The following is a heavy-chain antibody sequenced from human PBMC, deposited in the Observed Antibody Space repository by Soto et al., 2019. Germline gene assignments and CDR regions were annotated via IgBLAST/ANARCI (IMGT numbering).Heavy chain of an antibody. CDR3: ATHLPPEYSNPRLFDY. J-gene: IGHJ4*02. D-gene: IGHD4-4*01. CDR1: GFTFSSYA. CDR2: ISGSGGST. Sequence: EVQLLESGGGLVQPGGSLRLSCAASGFTFSSYAMSWVRQAPGKCLEWVSAISGSGGSTYYADSVKGRFTISRDNSKNTLYLQMNSLRAEDTAVYYCATHLPPEYSNPRLFDYWGQGTLVTVSS. V-gene: IGHV3-23*01.